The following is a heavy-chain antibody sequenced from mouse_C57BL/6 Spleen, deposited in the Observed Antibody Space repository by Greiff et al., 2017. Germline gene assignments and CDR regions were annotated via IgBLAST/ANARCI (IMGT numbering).Heavy chain of an antibody. CDR2: IRSKSNNYAT. D-gene: IGHD2-1*01. CDR1: GFSFNTYA. V-gene: IGHV10-1*01. Sequence: EVQVVESGGGLVQPKGSLKLSCAASGFSFNTYAMNWVRQAPGKGLEWVARIRSKSNNYATYYADSVKDRFTISRDDSESMLYLQMNNLKTEDTAMYYCVSRNYDYAMDYWGQGTSVTVSS. J-gene: IGHJ4*01. CDR3: VSRNYDYAMDY.